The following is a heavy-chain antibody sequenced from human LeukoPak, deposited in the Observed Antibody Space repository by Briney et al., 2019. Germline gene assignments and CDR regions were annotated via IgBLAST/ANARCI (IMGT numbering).Heavy chain of an antibody. Sequence: ASVTVSCKSSGYTYTSYDMDGVGQATGKGLEWMGWMKNNSGDTGDTQKFQGRVSMTRNTSISTDYMELSRLRSEDTAVYDCARCPTESSSSDYWGQGTLVTVSS. V-gene: IGHV1-8*01. D-gene: IGHD6-13*01. CDR2: MKNNSGDT. CDR3: ARCPTESSSSDY. J-gene: IGHJ4*02. CDR1: GYTYTSYD.